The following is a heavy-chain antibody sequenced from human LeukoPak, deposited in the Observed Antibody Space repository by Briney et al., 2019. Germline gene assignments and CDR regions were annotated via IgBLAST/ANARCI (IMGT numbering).Heavy chain of an antibody. CDR1: GVSISSYY. CDR3: AGFTERGSWRSAGWFDP. Sequence: AETLSLTCTVSGVSISSYYLSWVRQAPGKGLEWVSDIYCSGSTNYNPSLKSRFTISVDTSKNQFALKLSSLTAAETSVYYCAGFTERGSWRSAGWFDPWGKGTLVTVSS. J-gene: IGHJ5*02. CDR2: IYCSGST. V-gene: IGHV4-59*12. D-gene: IGHD2-15*01.